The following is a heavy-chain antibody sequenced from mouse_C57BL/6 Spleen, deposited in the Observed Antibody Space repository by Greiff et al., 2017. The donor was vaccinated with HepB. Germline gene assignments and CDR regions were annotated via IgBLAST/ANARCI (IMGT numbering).Heavy chain of an antibody. CDR3: ARSGGNYFYWYFDV. CDR2: INPSTGGT. J-gene: IGHJ1*03. Sequence: VQLKESGPELVKPGASVKISCKASGYSFTGYYMNWVKQSPEKSLEWIGEINPSTGGTTYNQKFKAKATLTVDKSSSTAYMQLKSLTSEDSAVYYCARSGGNYFYWYFDVWGTGTTVTVSS. V-gene: IGHV1-42*01. D-gene: IGHD2-1*01. CDR1: GYSFTGYY.